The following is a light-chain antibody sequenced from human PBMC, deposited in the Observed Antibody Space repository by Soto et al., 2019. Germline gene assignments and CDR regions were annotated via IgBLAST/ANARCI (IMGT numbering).Light chain of an antibody. CDR1: SNDIGGYNY. Sequence: QSVLTQPASVSGSPGQSITISCTGTSNDIGGYNYVSWCQQHPGKAPKLIIYEVTNRPSGVSNRFSGSKSGNTASLTISGLQTEDEADYYCSSSTSSNTVVFGGGTKLTVL. CDR2: EVT. CDR3: SSSTSSNTVV. J-gene: IGLJ2*01. V-gene: IGLV2-14*01.